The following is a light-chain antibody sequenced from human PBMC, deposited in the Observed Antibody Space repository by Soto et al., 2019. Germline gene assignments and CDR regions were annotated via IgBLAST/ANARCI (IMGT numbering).Light chain of an antibody. V-gene: IGKV1-39*01. J-gene: IGKJ5*01. CDR3: QQSYSTPIT. Sequence: IQMTQSTSSLSASVGYRVSITCLASQSISSYLNWYQQKPGKAPKLLIYAASSLQSGVPSRFSGSGSGTDFTLTISSLQPEDFATYYCQQSYSTPITFGQGTRLEVK. CDR1: QSISSY. CDR2: AAS.